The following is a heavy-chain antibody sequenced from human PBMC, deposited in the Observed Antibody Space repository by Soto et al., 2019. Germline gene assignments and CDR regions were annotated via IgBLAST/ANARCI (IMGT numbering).Heavy chain of an antibody. CDR2: VNPNSGDT. CDR3: ARANSGDDDEFDY. Sequence: KVSCKASGYAFSGYYIHWVRQAPGQGLEWMGWVNPNSGDTDYAQKFQGRVTMTRDTSITSAYLDLTRLRSDDTATYFCARANSGDDDEFDYWGQGTPVTVSS. J-gene: IGHJ4*02. V-gene: IGHV1-2*02. D-gene: IGHD5-12*01. CDR1: GYAFSGYY.